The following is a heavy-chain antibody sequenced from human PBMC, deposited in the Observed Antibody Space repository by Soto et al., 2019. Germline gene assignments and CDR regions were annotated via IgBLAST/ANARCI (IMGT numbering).Heavy chain of an antibody. D-gene: IGHD1-26*01. CDR2: IYHSGST. J-gene: IGHJ6*02. V-gene: IGHV4-4*02. Sequence: SETLSLTCAVSGGSISSSNWWSWVRQPPGKGLEWIGEIYHSGSTNYNPSLKSRVTISVDKSKNQFSLKLSSVTAADTAVYYCARVSGSYYYGKDVWGQGTTVTVSS. CDR3: ARVSGSYYYGKDV. CDR1: GGSISSSNW.